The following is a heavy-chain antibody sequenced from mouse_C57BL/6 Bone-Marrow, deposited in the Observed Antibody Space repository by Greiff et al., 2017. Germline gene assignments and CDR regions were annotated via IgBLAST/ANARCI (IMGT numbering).Heavy chain of an antibody. J-gene: IGHJ1*03. Sequence: QVQLQQSGPELVKPGASVKLSCKASGYTFTSYDINWVQQRPGQGLEWIGRIYPRDGSTKYNEKFKGKAKLTVDTSYSTAYRELHRQTSEDPADYFCARVEVYGSSGDWYFDVWGKGTTVTVSS. CDR2: IYPRDGST. V-gene: IGHV1-85*01. CDR3: ARVEVYGSSGDWYFDV. CDR1: GYTFTSYD. D-gene: IGHD1-1*01.